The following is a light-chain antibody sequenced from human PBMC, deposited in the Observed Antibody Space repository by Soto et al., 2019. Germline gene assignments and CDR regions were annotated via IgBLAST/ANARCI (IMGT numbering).Light chain of an antibody. J-gene: IGLJ3*02. CDR2: VNN. CDR3: QSYDSSLSASV. V-gene: IGLV1-40*01. CDR1: SSNIGAGYD. Sequence: QSVLTQPPSVSGAPGQRVTISCTGSSSNIGAGYDVHWYQQVTGTAPKLLIYVNNNRPSGVPDRFSGSKSGTSAPLVITGLQAEDEADYYCQSYDSSLSASVFGGGTKVTVL.